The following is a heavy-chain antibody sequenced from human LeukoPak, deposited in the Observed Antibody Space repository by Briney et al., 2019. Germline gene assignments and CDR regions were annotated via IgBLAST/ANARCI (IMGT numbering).Heavy chain of an antibody. J-gene: IGHJ3*02. D-gene: IGHD1-26*01. Sequence: PGGSLRLSCAASGFTFSDYILDWVRQAPGKGLEWVGRVRRKRNGYTTEYAASVKGRFTISRDDSQNSLYLHMNSLKTEDTAVYYCSRDGRDSDSAFDIWGQGTMVTVSS. CDR1: GFTFSDYI. CDR3: SRDGRDSDSAFDI. V-gene: IGHV3-72*01. CDR2: VRRKRNGYTT.